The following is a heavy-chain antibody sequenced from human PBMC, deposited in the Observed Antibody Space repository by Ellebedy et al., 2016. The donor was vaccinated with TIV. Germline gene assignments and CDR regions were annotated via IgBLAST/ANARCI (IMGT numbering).Heavy chain of an antibody. J-gene: IGHJ5*02. V-gene: IGHV6-1*01. D-gene: IGHD3-10*01. CDR2: SFHRSDWNY. CDR1: GDSVSSYNAA. Sequence: SETLSLXCAISGDSVSSYNAAWNWIRQSPSRGLEWLGRSFHRSDWNYDYAPFLKSRITVNPDTSKNQFSLQLSSVTPEDTAVYYCAREGTMIRGIKNWFDLWGQGTLVTVSS. CDR3: AREGTMIRGIKNWFDL.